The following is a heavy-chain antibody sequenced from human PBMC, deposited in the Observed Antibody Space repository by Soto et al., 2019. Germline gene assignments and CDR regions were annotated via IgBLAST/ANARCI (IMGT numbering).Heavy chain of an antibody. V-gene: IGHV4-59*01. D-gene: IGHD5-12*01. CDR1: GGSISSYY. CDR3: ARAGRMNIVATIGDLDY. J-gene: IGHJ4*02. Sequence: PSETLSLTCTVSGGSISSYYWSWIRQPPGKGLEWIGYIYYSGSTNYNPSLKSRVTISVDTSKNQFSLKLSSVTAADTAVYYCARAGRMNIVATIGDLDYWGQGTLVTVS. CDR2: IYYSGST.